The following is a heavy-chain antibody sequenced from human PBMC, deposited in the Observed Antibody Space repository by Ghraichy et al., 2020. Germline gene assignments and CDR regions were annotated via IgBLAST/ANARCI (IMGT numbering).Heavy chain of an antibody. Sequence: GGSLRLSCAASGFTFSDYYMSWIRQAPGKGLEWVSYISSSSSYTNYADSVKGRFTISRDNAKNSLYLQMNSLRAEDTAVYYCARAYYDSSGYYTRYWYFDLWGRGTLVTVSS. J-gene: IGHJ2*01. D-gene: IGHD3-22*01. CDR2: ISSSSSYT. CDR3: ARAYYDSSGYYTRYWYFDL. V-gene: IGHV3-11*05. CDR1: GFTFSDYY.